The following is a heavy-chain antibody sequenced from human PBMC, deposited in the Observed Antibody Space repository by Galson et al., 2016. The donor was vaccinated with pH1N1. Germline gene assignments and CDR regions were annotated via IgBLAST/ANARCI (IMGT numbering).Heavy chain of an antibody. CDR1: GYSFSSFG. J-gene: IGHJ6*03. D-gene: IGHD3-10*01. Sequence: SVKVSCKASGYSFSSFGISWVRQAPGQGLEWMAWTSPYSGNTTYVPKLQGRVTLTTDTSTSTAFMELRSLRFDDTAVYCCARTYYVGSGSSGSDYYYYYMDVWGKGTTVTVSS. CDR2: TSPYSGNT. V-gene: IGHV1-18*01. CDR3: ARTYYVGSGSSGSDYYYYYMDV.